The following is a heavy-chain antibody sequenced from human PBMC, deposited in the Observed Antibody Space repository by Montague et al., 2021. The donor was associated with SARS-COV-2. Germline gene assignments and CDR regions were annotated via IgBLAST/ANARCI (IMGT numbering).Heavy chain of an antibody. V-gene: IGHV3-53*01. CDR3: ARDSMAYGMDV. D-gene: IGHD5-24*01. J-gene: IGHJ6*02. Sequence: SRRLSWSASGFTVSSNYMSWVRQAPGKGLEWVSVIYSGGSTYYADSVKGRFTISRDNFKNTLYPQMNSLRAEDTAVYYCARDSMAYGMDVWGQGTTVTVSS. CDR2: IYSGGST. CDR1: GFTVSSNY.